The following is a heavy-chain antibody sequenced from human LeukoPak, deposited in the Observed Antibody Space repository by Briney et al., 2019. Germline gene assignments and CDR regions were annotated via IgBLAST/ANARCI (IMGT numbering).Heavy chain of an antibody. V-gene: IGHV4-30-4*07. CDR1: GGPISGGGYS. CDR2: IYDNGAT. Sequence: PSETLSLTCAVSGGPISGGGYSWSWIRQPPGKGLEWIGYIYDNGATHYNPSVEIRISISIDSSNNQCSLNLRSVTTADTAVYYCARVPGVVITGQWYFDLWGRGTLVTVSS. J-gene: IGHJ2*01. CDR3: ARVPGVVITGQWYFDL. D-gene: IGHD3-3*01.